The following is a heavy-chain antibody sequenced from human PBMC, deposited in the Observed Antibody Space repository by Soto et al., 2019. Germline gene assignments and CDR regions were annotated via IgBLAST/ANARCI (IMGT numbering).Heavy chain of an antibody. D-gene: IGHD6-6*01. CDR1: GFTVSSYS. Sequence: EVQLVESGGGLVKPGGSLRLSCAASGFTVSSYSMNWVRQAPGKGLEWVSSISSSSRYIYYAELVKSRFTISRDNAQNSLYLQMNSVRAGDTAVYYCARDWGFAARRELDYWGQGTLVTVYS. J-gene: IGHJ4*02. CDR2: ISSSSRYI. CDR3: ARDWGFAARRELDY. V-gene: IGHV3-21*01.